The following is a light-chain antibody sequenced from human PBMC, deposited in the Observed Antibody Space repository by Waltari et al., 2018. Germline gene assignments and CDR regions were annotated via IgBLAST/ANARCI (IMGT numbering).Light chain of an antibody. J-gene: IGLJ2*01. CDR2: RDT. CDR1: ALPKQF. Sequence: SYALPQPPSVSASPGQTASITCSGTALPKQFAYWYQRKPGQAPVLVIYRDTERPSGIPERFSGSSSGTTVTLTINGVQAEDEADYYCQSADSSGSYVLFGGGTTLTVL. V-gene: IGLV3-25*03. CDR3: QSADSSGSYVL.